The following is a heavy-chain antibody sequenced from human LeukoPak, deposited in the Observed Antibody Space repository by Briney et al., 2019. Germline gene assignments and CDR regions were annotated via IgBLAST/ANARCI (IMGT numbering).Heavy chain of an antibody. CDR1: GFTFSSYA. CDR3: ARERDIVVVPAAPGY. Sequence: PGGSLRLSCAASGFTFSSYAMHWVRQAPGKGLEWVAVISYDGSNKYYADSVKGRFTISRDNSKNTLYLQMNSLRAEDTAVYYCARERDIVVVPAAPGYWGRGTLVTVSS. V-gene: IGHV3-30-3*01. CDR2: ISYDGSNK. D-gene: IGHD2-2*01. J-gene: IGHJ4*02.